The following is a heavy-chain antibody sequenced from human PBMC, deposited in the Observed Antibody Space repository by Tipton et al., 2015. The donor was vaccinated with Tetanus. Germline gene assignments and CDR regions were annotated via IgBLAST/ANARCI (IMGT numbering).Heavy chain of an antibody. J-gene: IGHJ4*02. D-gene: IGHD1-1*01. CDR2: IYPGDSNI. V-gene: IGHV5-51*01. Sequence: VQLVQSGAEVKKPGESLKISCKGSGHNFTIYWIGWVRQMPGKGLEWMGIIYPGDSNIRYSPSFQGQVTISADRSISTAYLQWSSLKASDTAMYYCARRRTTTALANYFDSWGQGTQVTVSS. CDR1: GHNFTIYW. CDR3: ARRRTTTALANYFDS.